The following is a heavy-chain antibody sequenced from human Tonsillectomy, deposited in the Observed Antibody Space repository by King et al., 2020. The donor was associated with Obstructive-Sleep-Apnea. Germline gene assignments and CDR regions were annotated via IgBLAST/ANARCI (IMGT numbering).Heavy chain of an antibody. Sequence: VQLVESGGGVVQPGRSLSLSCPASGLTFSCYAMHWVRQAPGKGREGVALISYDGGNKYYADSGKGRFTSSRDNSKNTLFLQMNSLRAEDTAIYYCARGDYFDSRVLRGDYYYGMDVWGQGTTVTVSS. J-gene: IGHJ6*02. CDR2: ISYDGGNK. D-gene: IGHD3-22*01. CDR1: GLTFSCYA. CDR3: ARGDYFDSRVLRGDYYYGMDV. V-gene: IGHV3-30-3*01.